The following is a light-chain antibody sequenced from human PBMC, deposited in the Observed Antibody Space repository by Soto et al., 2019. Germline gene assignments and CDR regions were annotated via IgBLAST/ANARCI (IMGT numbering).Light chain of an antibody. CDR1: SSDVGGYNY. J-gene: IGLJ1*01. CDR3: CSYTSSTTRV. Sequence: QSALTQPASVSGSPGQSITISCTGTSSDVGGYNYVSWYQQDPGKAPKLMIYDVSNRPSGVSNRFSGSKSGNTASLTISGLQAVDEADYYCCSYTSSTTRVFGTGTNVTVL. CDR2: DVS. V-gene: IGLV2-14*01.